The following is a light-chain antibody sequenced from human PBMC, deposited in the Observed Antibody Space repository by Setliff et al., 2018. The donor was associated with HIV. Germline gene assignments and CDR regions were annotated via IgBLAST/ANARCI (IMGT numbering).Light chain of an antibody. Sequence: QSVLTQPSSASGTLGRTVIISCSGSSSNIGINTVNWYQHVPGTAPKLLIYNNNQRPSGVPDRFSGSKSGTSAPLAISGLRPDDETDYYCATWDDGLNGPVFGGGTKVTVL. V-gene: IGLV1-44*01. CDR1: SSNIGINT. CDR2: NNN. J-gene: IGLJ3*02. CDR3: ATWDDGLNGPV.